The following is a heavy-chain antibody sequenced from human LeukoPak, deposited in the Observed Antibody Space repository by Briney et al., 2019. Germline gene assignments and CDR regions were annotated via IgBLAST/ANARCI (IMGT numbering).Heavy chain of an antibody. CDR3: ARDQGYYYGSGNAFDI. J-gene: IGHJ3*02. CDR2: INHSGST. CDR1: GGSFSGYY. Sequence: PSETLSLTCAVYGGSFSGYYWSWIRQPPGRGLEWIGEINHSGSTNYNPSLKSRVTISVDTSKNQFSLKLSSVTAADTAVYYCARDQGYYYGSGNAFDIWGQGTMVTVSS. V-gene: IGHV4-34*01. D-gene: IGHD3-10*01.